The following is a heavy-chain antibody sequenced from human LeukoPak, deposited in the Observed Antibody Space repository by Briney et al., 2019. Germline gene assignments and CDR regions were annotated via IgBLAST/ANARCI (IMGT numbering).Heavy chain of an antibody. V-gene: IGHV4-34*01. J-gene: IGHJ2*01. CDR2: ISPSGST. CDR1: GGSIYGHY. CDR3: ARAPPSAFFTRNWYFDL. D-gene: IGHD3-3*02. Sequence: SEALSLTCGVDGGSIYGHYWNWTRQPPGKGLEWIGEISPSGSTTYNPSLGSRFTISVDTSKNHFSLDLNSVTAADTALYYCARAPPSAFFTRNWYFDLWGLGTLVTVSS.